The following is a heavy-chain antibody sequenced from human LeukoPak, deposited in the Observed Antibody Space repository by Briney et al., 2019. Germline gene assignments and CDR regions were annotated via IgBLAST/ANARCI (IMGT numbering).Heavy chain of an antibody. CDR1: GYTFTDYY. V-gene: IGHV1-69-2*01. CDR2: VDPEDGET. J-gene: IGHJ4*02. D-gene: IGHD4-17*01. Sequence: ASVKVSCXVSGYTFTDYYMHWVQQAPGKGLEWMGLVDPEDGETIYAEKFQGRVTITADTSTDTAYMELSSLRSEDTAVYYCATAGVDGDRNFDYWGQGTLVTVSS. CDR3: ATAGVDGDRNFDY.